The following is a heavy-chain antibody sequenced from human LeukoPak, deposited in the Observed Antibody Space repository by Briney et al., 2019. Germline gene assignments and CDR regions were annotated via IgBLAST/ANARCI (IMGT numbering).Heavy chain of an antibody. J-gene: IGHJ4*02. Sequence: GGSLRLSCAASGFTFSDYYMSWIRQAPGKGLEWVSYISSSGSTIYYADSVKGRFTISRDNAKNSLYLQMNSLRAEDTAVYYCVRGDYSGSYPRLYYFDYWGQGTLVTVSS. V-gene: IGHV3-11*01. CDR3: VRGDYSGSYPRLYYFDY. CDR2: ISSSGSTI. D-gene: IGHD1-26*01. CDR1: GFTFSDYY.